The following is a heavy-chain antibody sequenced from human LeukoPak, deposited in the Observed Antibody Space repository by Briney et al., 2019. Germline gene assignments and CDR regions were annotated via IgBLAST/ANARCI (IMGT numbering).Heavy chain of an antibody. CDR2: ISAYNGNT. Sequence: ASVKVSCTASGDTFSNYGVSWVRQAPGQGLEWMGWISAYNGNTNYAQKLQGRVTMTTDTSTSTAYMELRSLRSDDTAVYYCARDAGIAVAGPLGLDYWGQGTLVTVSS. CDR3: ARDAGIAVAGPLGLDY. V-gene: IGHV1-18*01. D-gene: IGHD6-19*01. J-gene: IGHJ4*02. CDR1: GDTFSNYG.